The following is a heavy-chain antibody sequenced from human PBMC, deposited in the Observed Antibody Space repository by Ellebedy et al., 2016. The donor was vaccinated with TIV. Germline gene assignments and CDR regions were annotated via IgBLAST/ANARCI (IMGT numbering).Heavy chain of an antibody. Sequence: SLKISXIASGFKFRNYAMSWVRQAPGKVLEWVSGISWNSGSVGYADSVKGRFTISRDNAKNSLYMQMNSLRPEDTALYYCAKVSVAASDLDYYFDYWGQGTLVTVSS. J-gene: IGHJ4*02. CDR1: GFKFRNYA. D-gene: IGHD6-19*01. CDR3: AKVSVAASDLDYYFDY. V-gene: IGHV3-9*01. CDR2: ISWNSGSV.